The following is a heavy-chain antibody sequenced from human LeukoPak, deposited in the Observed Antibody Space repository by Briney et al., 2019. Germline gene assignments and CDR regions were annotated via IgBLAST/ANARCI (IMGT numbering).Heavy chain of an antibody. CDR2: IDGGGTNT. J-gene: IGHJ4*02. D-gene: IGHD3-22*01. V-gene: IGHV3-23*01. CDR1: GFTFKRYH. Sequence: GGSLRLSCAASGFTFKRYHMSWVRQAPGKGLDWVSSIDGGGTNTYYADSVKGRFTISRDNSKNTLYLQMNSLRAEDTAVYYCAKAYYDSSGPFDYWGQGTLVTVSS. CDR3: AKAYYDSSGPFDY.